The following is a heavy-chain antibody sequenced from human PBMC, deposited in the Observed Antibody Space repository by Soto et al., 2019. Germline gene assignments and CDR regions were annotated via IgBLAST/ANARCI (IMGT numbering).Heavy chain of an antibody. Sequence: PSETLSLTCAVYGGSFSGYYWSWIRQPPGKGLEWIGEINHSGSTNYNPSLTSRVTISVDTSKTQFSLKLSSVTAADTAVYYCARGLDYDFWSGFTYYYYSGMDVWGQGTTVTVSS. J-gene: IGHJ6*02. CDR3: ARGLDYDFWSGFTYYYYSGMDV. CDR1: GGSFSGYY. D-gene: IGHD3-3*01. V-gene: IGHV4-34*01. CDR2: INHSGST.